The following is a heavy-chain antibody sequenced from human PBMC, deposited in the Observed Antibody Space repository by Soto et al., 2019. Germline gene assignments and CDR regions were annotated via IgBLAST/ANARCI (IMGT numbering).Heavy chain of an antibody. CDR1: GGTLSYNA. J-gene: IGHJ6*02. Sequence: QVQLVQSGADVKKPGSSVKVSCKASGGTLSYNAFSWVRQAPGQGLEWMGGIVTIFGTANHAQKFQGRVTITADESTSTAYMELSSLRSEDTAVYYCARNGAYRSSQFGMDVWGQGTTVTVSS. CDR2: IVTIFGTA. V-gene: IGHV1-69*01. CDR3: ARNGAYRSSQFGMDV. D-gene: IGHD6-13*01.